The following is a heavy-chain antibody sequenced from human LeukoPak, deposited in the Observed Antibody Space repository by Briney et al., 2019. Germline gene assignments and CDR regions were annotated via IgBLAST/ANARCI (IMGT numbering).Heavy chain of an antibody. J-gene: IGHJ4*02. CDR2: INPNSGAT. Sequence: PGGSLRLSCVASGFTFSSYGMHWVRQAPGQGLEWMGWINPNSGATNYAQKFQGRVTVTRDTSIRTAYMELSSLRSDDTAVYYCARANHNDYWGQGTLVTVSS. CDR3: ARANHNDY. D-gene: IGHD1-14*01. V-gene: IGHV1-2*02. CDR1: GFTFSSYG.